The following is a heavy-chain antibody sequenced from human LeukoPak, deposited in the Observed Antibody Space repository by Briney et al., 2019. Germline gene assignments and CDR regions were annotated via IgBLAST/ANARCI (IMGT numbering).Heavy chain of an antibody. V-gene: IGHV3-48*01. J-gene: IGHJ4*02. CDR1: GFTFSSYG. Sequence: GGSLRLSCAASGFTFSSYGIHWVRQAPGKGLEWVSYISSSSSTIYYADSVKGRFTISRDNAKNSLYLQMNSLRAEDTAVYYCAREVRIAARPDRVDYWGQGTLVTVSS. CDR2: ISSSSSTI. CDR3: AREVRIAARPDRVDY. D-gene: IGHD6-6*01.